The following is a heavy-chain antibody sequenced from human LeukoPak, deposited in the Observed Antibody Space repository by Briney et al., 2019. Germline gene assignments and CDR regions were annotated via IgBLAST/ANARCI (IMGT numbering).Heavy chain of an antibody. V-gene: IGHV5-51*01. CDR1: GYIFTSYW. Sequence: KPGESLRISCRASGYIFTSYWIGWVRQMPGKGLEWMGIIFPGDSDTRYSPSLQGQVTISADKSISNAYLQWSSLKASDTAMYYCARHYYCDGGSCHPSQSFDIWGQGTMVTVSS. J-gene: IGHJ3*02. CDR2: IFPGDSDT. CDR3: ARHYYCDGGSCHPSQSFDI. D-gene: IGHD2-15*01.